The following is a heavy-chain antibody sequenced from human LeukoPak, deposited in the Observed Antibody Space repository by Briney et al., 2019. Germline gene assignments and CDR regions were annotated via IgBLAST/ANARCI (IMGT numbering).Heavy chain of an antibody. CDR1: GFTFSSYA. CDR2: ISGSGGST. D-gene: IGHD6-19*01. J-gene: IGHJ4*02. Sequence: GGSLRLSCAASGFTFSSYAMSWVRQAPGKGLEWVSAISGSGGSTYYADSVKGRFTISRDNAKNTLYLQMNSLRAEETAVYYCAKADTGSSGWYSRAWFFDYWGQGTLVTVSS. CDR3: AKADTGSSGWYSRAWFFDY. V-gene: IGHV3-23*01.